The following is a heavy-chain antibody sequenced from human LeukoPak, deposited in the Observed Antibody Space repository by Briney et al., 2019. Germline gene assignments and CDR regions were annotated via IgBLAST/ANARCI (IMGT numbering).Heavy chain of an antibody. V-gene: IGHV1-18*01. CDR2: ISAYNGNT. D-gene: IGHD6-13*01. CDR3: ARTGGYSSSWTKYNWFDP. Sequence: ASVKVSCKASGYTFTSYGISWVRQAPGQGLEWMGRISAYNGNTNYAQKLQGRVTMTTDTSTSTAYMELRSLRSDDTAVYYCARTGGYSSSWTKYNWFDPWGQGTLVTVSS. J-gene: IGHJ5*02. CDR1: GYTFTSYG.